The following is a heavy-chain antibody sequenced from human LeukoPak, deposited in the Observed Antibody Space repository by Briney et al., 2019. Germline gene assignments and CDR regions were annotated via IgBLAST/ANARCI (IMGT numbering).Heavy chain of an antibody. V-gene: IGHV4-31*03. D-gene: IGHD6-13*01. Sequence: SQTLSPTCTVSGGSISSGGYYWSWIRQHPGKGLEWIGYIYYSGSTYYNPSLKSRVTISVDTSKNQFSLKLSSVTAADTAVYYCARDSGEYSSSWYAFDIWGQGTMVTVSS. J-gene: IGHJ3*02. CDR1: GGSISSGGYY. CDR3: ARDSGEYSSSWYAFDI. CDR2: IYYSGST.